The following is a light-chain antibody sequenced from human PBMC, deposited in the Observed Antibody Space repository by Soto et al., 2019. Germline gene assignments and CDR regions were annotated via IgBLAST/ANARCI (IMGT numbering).Light chain of an antibody. V-gene: IGKV3-15*01. CDR2: GAS. Sequence: EIVMTQSPATLSVSPGERATLSCRASQSVSSNLAWYQQKPGQAPRLLIYGASTRATGIPARFSGSGSGTELTLTISSLQSEDLAVYYFQQYNNWPSFVGGTKVEIK. CDR1: QSVSSN. J-gene: IGKJ4*01. CDR3: QQYNNWPS.